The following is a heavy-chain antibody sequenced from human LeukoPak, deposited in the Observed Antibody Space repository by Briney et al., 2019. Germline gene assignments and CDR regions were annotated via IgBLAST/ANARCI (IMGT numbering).Heavy chain of an antibody. CDR3: AKDGGEMATITFPDY. J-gene: IGHJ4*02. CDR1: GFTFSSYG. D-gene: IGHD5-24*01. CDR2: ISYDGSNK. V-gene: IGHV3-30*18. Sequence: GGSLRLSCADSGFTFSSYGMHWVRQAPGKGLEWVAVISYDGSNKYYADSVKGRFTISRDNSKNTLYLQMNSLRAEDTAVYYCAKDGGEMATITFPDYWGQGTLVTVSS.